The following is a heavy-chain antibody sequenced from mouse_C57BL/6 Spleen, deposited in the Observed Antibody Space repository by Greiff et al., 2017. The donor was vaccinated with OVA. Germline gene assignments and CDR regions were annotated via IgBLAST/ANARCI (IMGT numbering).Heavy chain of an antibody. CDR2: IYPGSGST. V-gene: IGHV1-55*01. CDR3: ARERGSSGLFDY. J-gene: IGHJ2*01. D-gene: IGHD3-2*02. CDR1: GYTFTSYW. Sequence: QVQLQQPGAELVKPGASVKMSCKASGYTFTSYWITWVKQRPGQGLEWIGDIYPGSGSTNYNEKFKSKATLTVDTSSRTAYMQLSSLTSEDSAVYYCARERGSSGLFDYWGQGTTLTVSS.